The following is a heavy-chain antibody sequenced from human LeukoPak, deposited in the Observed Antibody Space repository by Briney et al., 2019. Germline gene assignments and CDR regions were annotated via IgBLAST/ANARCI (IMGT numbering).Heavy chain of an antibody. V-gene: IGHV1-69*04. J-gene: IGHJ4*02. CDR3: ARDNDYGDYAGVPFDY. CDR1: GGTFSSYA. D-gene: IGHD4-17*01. CDR2: IIPIFGIA. Sequence: RASVKVSCKASGGTFSSYAISWVRQAPGQGLGWMGRIIPIFGIANYAQKFQGRVTITADKSTSTAYMELSSLRSEDTAVYYCARDNDYGDYAGVPFDYWGQGTLVTVSS.